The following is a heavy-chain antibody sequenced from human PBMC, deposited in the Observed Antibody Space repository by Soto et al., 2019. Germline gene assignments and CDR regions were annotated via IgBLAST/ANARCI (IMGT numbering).Heavy chain of an antibody. Sequence: SETLSLTCTVSGGSISSGGYYWSWIRQHPGKGLEWIGYIYYSGSTYYNPSLKSRVTISVDTSKNQFSLKLSSVTAADTAVYYCARVHYDFWSGYRDPDALDIWGQGTMVTVSS. CDR1: GGSISSGGYY. CDR2: IYYSGST. D-gene: IGHD3-3*01. CDR3: ARVHYDFWSGYRDPDALDI. J-gene: IGHJ3*02. V-gene: IGHV4-31*03.